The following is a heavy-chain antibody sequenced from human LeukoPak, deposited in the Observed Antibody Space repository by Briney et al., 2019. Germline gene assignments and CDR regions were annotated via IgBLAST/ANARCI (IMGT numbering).Heavy chain of an antibody. D-gene: IGHD3-10*01. V-gene: IGHV4-39*07. Sequence: SETLSLTCTVSGGSISSSSYYWGWIRQPPGKGLEWIGSIYYSGGTYYNPSLKSRVTISVDTSKNQFSLKLSSVTAADTAVYYCARYGSGRGRPFDYWGQGTLVTVSS. CDR2: IYYSGGT. CDR1: GGSISSSSYY. CDR3: ARYGSGRGRPFDY. J-gene: IGHJ4*02.